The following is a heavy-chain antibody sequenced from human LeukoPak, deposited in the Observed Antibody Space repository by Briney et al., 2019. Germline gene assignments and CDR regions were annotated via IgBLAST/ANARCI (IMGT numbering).Heavy chain of an antibody. V-gene: IGHV1-18*04. J-gene: IGHJ4*02. CDR2: LSAYNGNT. D-gene: IGHD3-22*01. CDR1: LYTFTSYG. Sequence: AAVKDSCKASLYTFTSYGISWVRQAPGQGLEWMGWLSAYNGNTNYAQTLQGRVTMTTDTSTSTDYMELRSLRSDETAVYYCARSITMIVVVPDYWGQGTLVTVS. CDR3: ARSITMIVVVPDY.